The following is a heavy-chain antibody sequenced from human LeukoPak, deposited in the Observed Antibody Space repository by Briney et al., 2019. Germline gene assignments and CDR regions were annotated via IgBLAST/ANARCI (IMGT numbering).Heavy chain of an antibody. D-gene: IGHD2-2*02. Sequence: ASVKVSCKASGYTFTSYDINWVRQATGQGLEWMGWISAYNGNTNYAQKLQGRVTMTTDTSTSTAYMELRSLRSDDTTVYYCARDGGGLCSSTSCYTNWFDPWGQGTLVTVSS. V-gene: IGHV1-18*01. CDR3: ARDGGGLCSSTSCYTNWFDP. CDR2: ISAYNGNT. J-gene: IGHJ5*02. CDR1: GYTFTSYD.